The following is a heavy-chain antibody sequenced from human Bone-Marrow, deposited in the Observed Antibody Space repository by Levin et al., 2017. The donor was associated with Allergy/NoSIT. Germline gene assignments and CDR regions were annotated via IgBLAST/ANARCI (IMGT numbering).Heavy chain of an antibody. V-gene: IGHV1-69*13. Sequence: SVKVSCKASGDTFNRYIISWVRQAPGQGLEWMGGIIPIYNTPKYAQKFQGRVTIIAEDSTGTGYMELSSLTSEDTAVYYCARDGLGYCSGDNCLDAFDVWGQGTMVIVSS. CDR1: GDTFNRYI. D-gene: IGHD2-15*01. CDR2: IIPIYNTP. J-gene: IGHJ3*01. CDR3: ARDGLGYCSGDNCLDAFDV.